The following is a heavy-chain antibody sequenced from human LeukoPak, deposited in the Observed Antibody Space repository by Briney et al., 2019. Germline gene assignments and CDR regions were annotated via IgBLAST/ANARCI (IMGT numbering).Heavy chain of an antibody. D-gene: IGHD4-17*01. CDR3: ARAGEDYGDFDY. Sequence: PGGSLRLSCAASGFTFSSYSMNWVRQAPGKGLEWVSSISSSSSYIYYADSVKGRFTISRDNAKNSLYLQMNSLRAEDTAVYYCARAGEDYGDFDYWGQGTLVTVSS. CDR2: ISSSSSYI. J-gene: IGHJ4*02. CDR1: GFTFSSYS. V-gene: IGHV3-21*01.